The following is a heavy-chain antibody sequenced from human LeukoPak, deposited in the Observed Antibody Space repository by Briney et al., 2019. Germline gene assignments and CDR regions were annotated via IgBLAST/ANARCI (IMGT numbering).Heavy chain of an antibody. Sequence: PGGSLRLSCAASRFIFSTYSMSWVRQAPGKGPEWVSGISDGGTNTYYADSVKGRFTISRDNSKNTLSLQMNNLRDEDTAVYYCAKDAAAVTGRRAGFDYWGQGTLVTVSS. CDR2: ISDGGTNT. CDR3: AKDAAAVTGRRAGFDY. CDR1: RFIFSTYS. D-gene: IGHD6-19*01. J-gene: IGHJ4*02. V-gene: IGHV3-23*01.